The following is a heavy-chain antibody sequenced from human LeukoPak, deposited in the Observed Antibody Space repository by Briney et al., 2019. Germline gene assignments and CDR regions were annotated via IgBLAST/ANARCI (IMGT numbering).Heavy chain of an antibody. D-gene: IGHD3-3*01. CDR3: ARAYYDFWSGSTRAAGYFQH. CDR2: IYAGGNT. J-gene: IGHJ1*01. CDR1: GFTLNTNY. Sequence: GGSLRLSCAASGFTLNTNYMNWVRQVPGKGLEWVSVIYAGGNTYYADSVKERFTISRDNSRNTLYLQMNSLRAEDTAVYYCARAYYDFWSGSTRAAGYFQHWGQGTLVTVSS. V-gene: IGHV3-66*01.